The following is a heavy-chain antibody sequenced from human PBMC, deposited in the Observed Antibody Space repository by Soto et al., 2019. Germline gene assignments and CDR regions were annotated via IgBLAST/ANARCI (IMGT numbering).Heavy chain of an antibody. J-gene: IGHJ6*03. CDR3: ASLGGPAAIWSHYYMDV. CDR2: INHSGST. CDR1: GGSFSGYY. D-gene: IGHD2-2*01. Sequence: SETLSLTCAVYGGSFSGYYWSWIRQPPGKGLEWIGEINHSGSTNYNPSLKSRVTISVDTSKNQFSLKLSSVTAADTAVYYCASLGGPAAIWSHYYMDVWGKGTTVTVSS. V-gene: IGHV4-34*01.